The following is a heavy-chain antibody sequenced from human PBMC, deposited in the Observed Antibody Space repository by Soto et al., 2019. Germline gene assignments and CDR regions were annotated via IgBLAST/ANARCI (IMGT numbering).Heavy chain of an antibody. D-gene: IGHD4-17*01. Sequence: PSETLSLTCTVSGGSISSYYWSWIRQPPGKGLEWIGYIYYSGSTNYNPSLKSRVTISVDTSKNQFSLKLSSVTAADTAVYYCARDFSTTAHFDYWGQGTLVTVYS. CDR3: ARDFSTTAHFDY. V-gene: IGHV4-59*01. CDR1: GGSISSYY. CDR2: IYYSGST. J-gene: IGHJ4*02.